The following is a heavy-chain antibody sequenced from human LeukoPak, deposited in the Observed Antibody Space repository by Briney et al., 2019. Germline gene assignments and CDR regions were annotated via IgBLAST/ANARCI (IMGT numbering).Heavy chain of an antibody. CDR3: ARDLERYPISGNDRYYYYYCMDV. CDR1: GYTFSNYG. J-gene: IGHJ6*03. D-gene: IGHD1-1*01. CDR2: ISAFNGNT. V-gene: IGHV1-18*01. Sequence: ASVKVSCKTSGYTFSNYGISWVRQAPGRGLEWVGWISAFNGNTSYAPKLQDRVTLTTDTSTSTAYMELRSLRSDDTAVYLCARDLERYPISGNDRYYYYYCMDVWGKGTTVTVSS.